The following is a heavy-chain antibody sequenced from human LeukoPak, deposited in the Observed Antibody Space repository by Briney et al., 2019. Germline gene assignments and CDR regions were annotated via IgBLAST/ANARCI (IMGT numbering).Heavy chain of an antibody. J-gene: IGHJ4*02. CDR2: ISYSGST. V-gene: IGHV4-39*07. CDR3: ASIAGRAGTWFDY. D-gene: IGHD6-13*01. CDR1: GGSISSRSYY. Sequence: SETQSLTCTVSGGSISSRSYYWGWIRQPPGKGLEWIGSISYSGSTYYNPSLKSRVTISVDTSKNQFSLKLSSVTAADTAVYYCASIAGRAGTWFDYWGQGTLVTVSS.